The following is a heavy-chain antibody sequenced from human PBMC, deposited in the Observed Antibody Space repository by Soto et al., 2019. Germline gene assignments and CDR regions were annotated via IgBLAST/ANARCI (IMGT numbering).Heavy chain of an antibody. V-gene: IGHV1-2*02. J-gene: IGHJ6*03. CDR2: INPNGGAT. CDR1: GDSFNAYY. D-gene: IGHD5-12*01. Sequence: QVQLVQSGAEVRKPGASVKVSCKTSGDSFNAYYLHWVRQAPGQGLEWLGWINPNGGATKYAQKFRSRVAMTRATSTRTASVELTSLRSDDTAIDFCARESGGATATLDYYYFYMDVWGQGTPVTVSS. CDR3: ARESGGATATLDYYYFYMDV.